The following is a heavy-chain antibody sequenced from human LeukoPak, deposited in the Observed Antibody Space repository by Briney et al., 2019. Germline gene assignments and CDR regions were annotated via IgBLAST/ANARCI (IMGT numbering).Heavy chain of an antibody. V-gene: IGHV3-23*01. CDR1: GFTFSSYA. D-gene: IGHD3-22*01. J-gene: IGHJ3*02. CDR3: AKDGRRYYDSSGYYYGGGFDI. Sequence: GGSLRLSCAASGFTFSSYAMSWVRQAPGKGLEWVSAISGSGGSTYYADSVKGRFTISRDNSKNTLYLQMNSLRAEDTAVYYCAKDGRRYYDSSGYYYGGGFDIWGQGTMVTVSS. CDR2: ISGSGGST.